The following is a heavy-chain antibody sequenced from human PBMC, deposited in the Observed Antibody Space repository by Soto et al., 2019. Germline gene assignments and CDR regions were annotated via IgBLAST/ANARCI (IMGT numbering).Heavy chain of an antibody. CDR3: TRGPRPSSVGTGAA. J-gene: IGHJ5*02. CDR1: GFVFEVYW. V-gene: IGHV3-74*01. Sequence: GESLKISCVASGFVFEVYWMHWVRQVPGKGLEWVSRISDDGARTDYADSVRGRFTISRDNANNALYLQMNALRGEDTAVYFCTRGPRPSSVGTGAAWGRGALVTVSS. CDR2: ISDDGART. D-gene: IGHD2-2*01.